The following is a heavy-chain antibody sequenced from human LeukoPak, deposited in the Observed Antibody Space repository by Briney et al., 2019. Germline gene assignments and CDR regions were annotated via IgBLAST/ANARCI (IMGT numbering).Heavy chain of an antibody. CDR3: ARDEGYSN. V-gene: IGHV1-18*01. Sequence: ASVKVSCKASGYTFTSYGISWVRQAPGQGLEWMGWISAYNGNTNYAQKFQGRVTMTRDTSISTAYMELSRLRSDDTAVYYCARDEGYSNWGQGTLVTVSS. CDR1: GYTFTSYG. D-gene: IGHD4-11*01. CDR2: ISAYNGNT. J-gene: IGHJ4*02.